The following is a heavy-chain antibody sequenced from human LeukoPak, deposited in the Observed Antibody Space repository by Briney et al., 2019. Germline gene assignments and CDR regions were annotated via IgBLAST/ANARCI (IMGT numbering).Heavy chain of an antibody. V-gene: IGHV3-33*01. CDR3: ARDNGQWLVDYYYYGMDV. J-gene: IGHJ6*02. D-gene: IGHD6-19*01. CDR2: IGYDGSNK. CDR1: GFTFSSYG. Sequence: GALRLSCAAPGFTFSSYGLHWVRQAPGKGLEWLAVIGYDGSNKYYADSVKGRFTISRDNSKNTLYLQMNSLRAEDTAVYYCARDNGQWLVDYYYYGMDVWGQGTTVTVSS.